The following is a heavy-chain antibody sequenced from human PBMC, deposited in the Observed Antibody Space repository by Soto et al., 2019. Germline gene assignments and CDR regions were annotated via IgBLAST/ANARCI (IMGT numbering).Heavy chain of an antibody. Sequence: TSETLSLTCAVSGGSTSSGGYSWSWIRQPPGKGLEWIGYIYHSGSTYYNPSLKSRVTISVDRSKNQFSLKLSSVTAADTAVYYCARDRSYEGQPYYFDYWGQGTLVTVSS. CDR2: IYHSGST. D-gene: IGHD5-12*01. CDR1: GGSTSSGGYS. V-gene: IGHV4-30-2*01. CDR3: ARDRSYEGQPYYFDY. J-gene: IGHJ4*02.